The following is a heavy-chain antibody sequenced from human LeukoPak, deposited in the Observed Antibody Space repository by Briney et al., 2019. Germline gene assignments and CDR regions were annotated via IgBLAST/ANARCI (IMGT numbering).Heavy chain of an antibody. V-gene: IGHV1-18*01. D-gene: IGHD5-12*01. CDR2: ISAYNGNT. Sequence: VASVKVSCKASGYTFTSYGISWVRQAPGQGLEWMGWISAYNGNTNYAQKLQGRVTMTTDTSTSTAYMELRSLRSDDTAVYYCARDLEQYSGYDPYYYGMDVWGQGTTVTVSS. CDR1: GYTFTSYG. CDR3: ARDLEQYSGYDPYYYGMDV. J-gene: IGHJ6*02.